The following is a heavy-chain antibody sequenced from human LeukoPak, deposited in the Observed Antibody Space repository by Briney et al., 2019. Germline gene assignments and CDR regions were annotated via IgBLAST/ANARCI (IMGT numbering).Heavy chain of an antibody. CDR1: GGSFSGYY. Sequence: PSETLSLTCAVYGGSFSGYYWSWIRQPPGKGLEWIGEINHSGSTNYNPSLKSRVTISVDTSKNQFSLKLSSVTAADTAVYYCARVHRSSYSSSWQTDYCGQGTLVTVSS. CDR2: INHSGST. CDR3: ARVHRSSYSSSWQTDY. J-gene: IGHJ4*02. D-gene: IGHD6-13*01. V-gene: IGHV4-34*01.